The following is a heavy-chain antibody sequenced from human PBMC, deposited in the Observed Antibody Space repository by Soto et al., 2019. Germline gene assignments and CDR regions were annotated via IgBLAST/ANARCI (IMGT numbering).Heavy chain of an antibody. Sequence: QVQLVQSGAEVKKPGSSVKVSCKASGGTFSSYAISWVRQAPGQGLEWMGGIIPIFGTANYAPKFQGRVTLTADESTSTAYMELSSLRSEDMAVYYCARVIGSGYYSNYYFDYWGQGTLVTVSS. V-gene: IGHV1-69*12. CDR1: GGTFSSYA. CDR3: ARVIGSGYYSNYYFDY. D-gene: IGHD3-22*01. CDR2: IIPIFGTA. J-gene: IGHJ4*02.